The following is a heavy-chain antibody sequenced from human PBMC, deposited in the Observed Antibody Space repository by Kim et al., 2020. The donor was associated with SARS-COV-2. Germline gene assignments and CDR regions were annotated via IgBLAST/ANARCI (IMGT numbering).Heavy chain of an antibody. CDR3: ARDPIALRWLFFDY. V-gene: IGHV1-46*01. Sequence: AQKFQGGVTMTRATSTSTVYMELSSLRSEDTAVYYCARDPIALRWLFFDYWGQGSLVTVSS. J-gene: IGHJ4*02. D-gene: IGHD3-22*01.